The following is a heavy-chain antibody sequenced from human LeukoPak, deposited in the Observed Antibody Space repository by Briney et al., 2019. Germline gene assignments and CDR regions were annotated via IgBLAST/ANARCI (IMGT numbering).Heavy chain of an antibody. CDR1: GFTVSTTY. J-gene: IGHJ4*02. CDR2: IYVDGRT. V-gene: IGHV3-53*01. D-gene: IGHD4-23*01. CDR3: ARRGDGGRSFDY. Sequence: GGSLRLSCAASGFTVSTTYMSWVRQAPGKGLEWVSLIYVDGRTYYANSVKGRFTISRDNSKNTLYLQVNSLRAEDTAVYYCARRGDGGRSFDYWGQGTLVTVSS.